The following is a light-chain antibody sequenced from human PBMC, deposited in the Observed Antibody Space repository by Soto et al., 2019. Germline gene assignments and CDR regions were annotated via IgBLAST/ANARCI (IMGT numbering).Light chain of an antibody. Sequence: DIQMTQSPPCLSASVGDRVTVTYRASQGISNYLAWYQQKLGKVPKLLIYAASTLQSGVPSRFSGSGSGTDFTLTISSLQPEDVATYYGQKYNSAPLTFGGGTKVEIK. V-gene: IGKV1-27*01. J-gene: IGKJ4*01. CDR1: QGISNY. CDR3: QKYNSAPLT. CDR2: AAS.